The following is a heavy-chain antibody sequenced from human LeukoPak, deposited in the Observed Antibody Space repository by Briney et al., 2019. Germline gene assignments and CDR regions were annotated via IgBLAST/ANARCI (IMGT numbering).Heavy chain of an antibody. D-gene: IGHD1-26*01. Sequence: PGGSLRLPCAASGFTFSSYAMSWVRQAPGKGLEWVSAISGSGGSTYYADSVKGRFTISRDNSKNTLYLQMNSLRAEDTAVYYCAKAYTGYSGAARGYFDLWGRGTLVTVSS. CDR3: AKAYTGYSGAARGYFDL. J-gene: IGHJ2*01. V-gene: IGHV3-23*01. CDR2: ISGSGGST. CDR1: GFTFSSYA.